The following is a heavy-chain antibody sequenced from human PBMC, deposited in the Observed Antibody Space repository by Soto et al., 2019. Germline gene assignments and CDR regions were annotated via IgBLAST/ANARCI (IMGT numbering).Heavy chain of an antibody. J-gene: IGHJ6*02. D-gene: IGHD3-10*01. V-gene: IGHV3-30-3*01. CDR3: ARDLGGSGNPPHHVGYYYCYCGMDA. Sequence: QVQLVESGGGVGQPGRSLRLSCAASGFTFSSYAIHWVRQAPGKGLEWVAVISYDGSNKYYADSVKGRFTISRDNSKNTLYLQMNRLRAEDTAVYYCARDLGGSGNPPHHVGYYYCYCGMDAWGQGTTVTVSS. CDR2: ISYDGSNK. CDR1: GFTFSSYA.